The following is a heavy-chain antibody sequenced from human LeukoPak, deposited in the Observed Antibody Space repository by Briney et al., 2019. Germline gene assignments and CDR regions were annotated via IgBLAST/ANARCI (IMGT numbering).Heavy chain of an antibody. CDR3: ARDSYGSGVGGMDV. CDR2: IYYSGST. D-gene: IGHD3-10*01. V-gene: IGHV4-39*07. Sequence: SETLSLTCTVSGGSISSSSYYWGWIRQPPGKGLEWIGSIYYSGSTYYNPSLKSQVTISVDTSKNQFSLKLSSVTAADTAVYYCARDSYGSGVGGMDVWGQGTTVTVSS. J-gene: IGHJ6*02. CDR1: GGSISSSSYY.